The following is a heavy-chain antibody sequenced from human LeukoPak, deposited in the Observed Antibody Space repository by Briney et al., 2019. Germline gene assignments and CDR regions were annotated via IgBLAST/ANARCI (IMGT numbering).Heavy chain of an antibody. CDR1: GYSFTSYW. V-gene: IGHV5-51*01. Sequence: GESLKISGKGSGYSFTSYWIGGVRQMPGKGLEWMGIIYPGDSATRYSPSFQGQATISADKSISTAYLQWSSLKASDTAMYYCARQDDDYGDYVDPYYFDYWGQGTLVTVSS. CDR2: IYPGDSAT. J-gene: IGHJ4*02. D-gene: IGHD4-17*01. CDR3: ARQDDDYGDYVDPYYFDY.